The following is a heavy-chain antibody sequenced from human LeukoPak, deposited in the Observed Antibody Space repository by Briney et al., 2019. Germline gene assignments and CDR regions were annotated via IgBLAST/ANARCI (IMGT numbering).Heavy chain of an antibody. Sequence: HPGGSLRLSCAASGFTVSSNYMSWVRQAPGKGLEWVSVIYAGGSTYYADSVKGRFTISRDNSKNTLYMQMNSLRPEDTAVYYCAKGLYSYNSSGFPAWGQGTLVTVSS. D-gene: IGHD3-22*01. CDR2: IYAGGST. CDR1: GFTVSSNY. V-gene: IGHV3-66*02. CDR3: AKGLYSYNSSGFPA. J-gene: IGHJ5*02.